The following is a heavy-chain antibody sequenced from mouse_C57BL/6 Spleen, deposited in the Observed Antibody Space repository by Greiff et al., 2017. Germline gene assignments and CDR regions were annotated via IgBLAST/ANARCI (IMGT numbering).Heavy chain of an antibody. CDR3: APSLLDYAMDY. J-gene: IGHJ4*01. V-gene: IGHV1-55*01. Sequence: VQLQQPGAELVKPGASVKMSCKASGYTFTSYWITWVKQRPGQGLEWIGDIYPGSGSTNYNEKYKSKATLTVDTSSSTAYMQLSSLTSEDSAVYYCAPSLLDYAMDYWGQGTSVTVSS. CDR2: IYPGSGST. D-gene: IGHD1-1*01. CDR1: GYTFTSYW.